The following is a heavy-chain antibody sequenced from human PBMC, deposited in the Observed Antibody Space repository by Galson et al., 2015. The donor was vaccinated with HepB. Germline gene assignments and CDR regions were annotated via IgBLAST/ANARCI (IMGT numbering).Heavy chain of an antibody. CDR2: INTNNGNP. J-gene: IGHJ4*02. CDR1: GNSFNYYA. D-gene: IGHD2-21*01. CDR3: ARDLGPMWGFLRLPFDS. V-gene: IGHV7-4-1*02. Sequence: SVKVSCKASGNSFNYYAINWVRQAPGQGLEWMGWINTNNGNPTYAQDFAGRFVFSLDTSVSTTFLQISGLKTEDTAVYYCARDLGPMWGFLRLPFDSWGQETLVTVSS.